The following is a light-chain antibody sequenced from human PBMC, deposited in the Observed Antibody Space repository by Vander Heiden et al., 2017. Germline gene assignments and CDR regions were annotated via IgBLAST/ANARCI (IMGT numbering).Light chain of an antibody. CDR2: AAS. Sequence: DIQLTQSPSSLSASVGDRVTITCRASQGISSYLAWYQQKPGKAPKLLIYAASTLQSGVPSRFSGSGSGTEFTLTISSRQPEDFATYYCQQRNSYPRVTFGHGTKVXIK. CDR1: QGISSY. J-gene: IGKJ3*01. V-gene: IGKV1-9*01. CDR3: QQRNSYPRVT.